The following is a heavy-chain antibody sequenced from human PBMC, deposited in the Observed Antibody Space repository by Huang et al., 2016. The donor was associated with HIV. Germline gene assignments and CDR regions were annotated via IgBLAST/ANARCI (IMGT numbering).Heavy chain of an antibody. CDR1: GFTFGDYY. D-gene: IGHD3-22*01. Sequence: QVQLVESGGGLVKPGGSLRLSCAASGFTFGDYYMSWVRQGPGKGLGWVAKSGSAGNTIYYADSVRGRFTISRDNAKRLLYLQMHSLRADDTAVYYCATGGPYYYDSSGYYKRATYFQYWGQGTLVTVSS. V-gene: IGHV3-11*04. CDR3: ATGGPYYYDSSGYYKRATYFQY. J-gene: IGHJ1*01. CDR2: SGSAGNTI.